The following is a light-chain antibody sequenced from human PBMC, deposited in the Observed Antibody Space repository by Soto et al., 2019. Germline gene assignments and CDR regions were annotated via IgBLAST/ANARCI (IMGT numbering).Light chain of an antibody. V-gene: IGKV1-39*01. CDR2: AAS. J-gene: IGKJ1*01. CDR3: QQGYRTPCT. Sequence: DIQMTQSPSSLSASVGDRVTITCRASQSISFYLHWYQQKLGKAPKLLSYAASKLQSGDASSFSASGSGTAFTLTLNSLQPEDFATYYCQQGYRTPCTFAQGTKVEIK. CDR1: QSISFY.